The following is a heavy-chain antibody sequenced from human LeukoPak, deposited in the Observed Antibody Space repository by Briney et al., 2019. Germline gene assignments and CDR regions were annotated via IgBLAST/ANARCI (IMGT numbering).Heavy chain of an antibody. D-gene: IGHD3-16*01. CDR2: PYYSGST. V-gene: IGHV4-59*01. Sequence: SETLSLTCTVSGGSFSTYYWSWIRQPPGKGLERIGYPYYSGSTDYNPSLESRVTMSLDTSKNQFSLNLSSVTAADTAIYYCARAVITFGGAVAKGFDCWGQGTLVTVSS. CDR1: GGSFSTYY. CDR3: ARAVITFGGAVAKGFDC. J-gene: IGHJ4*02.